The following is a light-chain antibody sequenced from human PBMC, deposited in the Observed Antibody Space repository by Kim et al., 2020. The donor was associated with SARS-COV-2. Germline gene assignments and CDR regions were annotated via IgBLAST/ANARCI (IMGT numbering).Light chain of an antibody. V-gene: IGLV1-44*01. Sequence: GPRVTISWSGGSSTIGSKTVNWCQRLPGTGPKLLIYSNNQRPSGVPDRFSGSKSGTSASLAISGLQSEDEADYYCAGWDDSLNGYVFGTGTKVTVL. CDR3: AGWDDSLNGYV. J-gene: IGLJ1*01. CDR2: SNN. CDR1: SSTIGSKT.